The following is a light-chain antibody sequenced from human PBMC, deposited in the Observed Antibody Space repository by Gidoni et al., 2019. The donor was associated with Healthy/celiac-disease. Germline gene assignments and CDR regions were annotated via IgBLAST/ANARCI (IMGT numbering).Light chain of an antibody. CDR2: SNN. J-gene: IGLJ2*01. V-gene: IGLV1-44*01. CDR1: SSNIGSNT. Sequence: QSVLTQPPPASGTRGQRVTNSYSGSSSNIGSNTLNWYQQLPGTAPKLLLYSNNQRPSVVPDLVAGSKSGTSASLAISGLQSEDEADYYCAAWDDSLNGRVFGGGTKLTVL. CDR3: AAWDDSLNGRV.